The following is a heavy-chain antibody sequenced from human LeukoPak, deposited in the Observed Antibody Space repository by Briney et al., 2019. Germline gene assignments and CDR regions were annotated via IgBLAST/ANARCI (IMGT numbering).Heavy chain of an antibody. V-gene: IGHV4-4*07. Sequence: SETLSLTCTVSGGSISNYYWSWIRQPAGKGLEWIGRISTSGSTNYNPSLRSRVTMSVDTSKNQFSLKLRSVTAADTAVYYCARDRGYGYFDYWGQGTLVTVSS. D-gene: IGHD5-18*01. CDR1: GGSISNYY. CDR2: ISTSGST. J-gene: IGHJ4*02. CDR3: ARDRGYGYFDY.